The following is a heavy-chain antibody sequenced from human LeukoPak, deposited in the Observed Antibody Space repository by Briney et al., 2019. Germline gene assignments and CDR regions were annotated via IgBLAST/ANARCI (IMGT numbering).Heavy chain of an antibody. D-gene: IGHD3-10*01. V-gene: IGHV3-21*01. CDR3: ARDKGSGSYNWSDP. CDR1: GFTFSSYS. CDR2: ISSSSSYI. Sequence: GGSLRLSCAASGFTFSSYSMNWVRQAPGKGLEWVSSISSSSSYIYYADSVKGRFTISRDNAKNSLYLQMNSLRAEDTAVYYCARDKGSGSYNWSDPWGQGTLVTVSS. J-gene: IGHJ5*02.